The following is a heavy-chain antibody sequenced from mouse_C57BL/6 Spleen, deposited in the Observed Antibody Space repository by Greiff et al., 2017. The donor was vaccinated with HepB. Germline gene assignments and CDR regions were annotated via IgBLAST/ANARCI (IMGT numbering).Heavy chain of an antibody. CDR3: ARQELPYYFDY. CDR2: ISSGGSYT. D-gene: IGHD2-12*01. CDR1: GFTFSSYG. J-gene: IGHJ2*01. V-gene: IGHV5-6*01. Sequence: EVKLVESGGDLVKPGGSLKLSCAASGFTFSSYGMSWVRQTPDKRLEWVATISSGGSYTYYPDSVKGRFTISRDNAKNTLYLQMSSLKSEDTAMYYCARQELPYYFDYWGQGTTLTVSS.